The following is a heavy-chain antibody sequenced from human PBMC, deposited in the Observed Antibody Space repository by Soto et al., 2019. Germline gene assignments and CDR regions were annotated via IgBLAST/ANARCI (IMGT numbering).Heavy chain of an antibody. Sequence: RKGLEWVSAISGTGGSTYYADSVKGRFTISRDDSKNTLYLQMNSLRAEDTAVYYCAKSTYYYDSRGFSAYWGHGTLV. CDR3: AKSTYYYDSRGFSAY. J-gene: IGHJ4*01. V-gene: IGHV3-23*01. CDR2: ISGTGGST. D-gene: IGHD3-22*01.